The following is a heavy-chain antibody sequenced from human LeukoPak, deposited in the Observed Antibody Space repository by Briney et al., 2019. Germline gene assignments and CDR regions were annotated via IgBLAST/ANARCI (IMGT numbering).Heavy chain of an antibody. D-gene: IGHD3/OR15-3a*01. CDR2: IYTSGST. CDR1: GGSISSYY. Sequence: KPSETLSLTCTVSGGSISSYYWSWIRQPAGKGLEWIGRIYTSGSTNYNPSLKSRVTMSVDTSKNQFSLKLSSVTAADTAVYYCATMLTFGLSDQYYFDYWGQGTLVTVSS. J-gene: IGHJ4*02. V-gene: IGHV4-4*07. CDR3: ATMLTFGLSDQYYFDY.